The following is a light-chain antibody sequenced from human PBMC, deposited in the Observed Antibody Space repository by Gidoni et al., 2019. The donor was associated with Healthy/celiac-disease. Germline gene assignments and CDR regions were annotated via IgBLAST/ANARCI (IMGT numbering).Light chain of an antibody. V-gene: IGKV3-11*01. J-gene: IGKJ3*01. CDR1: QSVSSY. CDR3: QLEFT. CDR2: DAS. Sequence: EIVLTQSPATLSLSPGERATLSCRASQSVSSYLAWYPQKPGQAPRLLIYDASNRATGIPARFSGSGSGTDFTLTISSLEPEDFAVYYCQLEFTFGPGTKVDIK.